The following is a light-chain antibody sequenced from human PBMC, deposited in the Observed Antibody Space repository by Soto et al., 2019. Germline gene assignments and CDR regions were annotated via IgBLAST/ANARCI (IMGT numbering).Light chain of an antibody. V-gene: IGKV1-5*03. CDR3: QQYYRFPYT. J-gene: IGKJ2*01. Sequence: DIQMTQSPSTLSASVGDTVTITCRASQSISNWLAWYQQKPGQAPKLLIHKASTLESGVPSRFSGSGSGTAFTLTMSSLQPDDFATFYCQQYYRFPYTFGPGTKLEIK. CDR2: KAS. CDR1: QSISNW.